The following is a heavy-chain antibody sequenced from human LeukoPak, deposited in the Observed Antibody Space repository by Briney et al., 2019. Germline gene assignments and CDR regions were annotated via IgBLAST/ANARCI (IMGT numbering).Heavy chain of an antibody. D-gene: IGHD2-15*01. CDR2: INHSGST. J-gene: IGHJ3*02. V-gene: IGHV4-34*01. CDR3: ARGVSCSGGSCYSESRAFDI. Sequence: SETLSLTCPVYGGSFSGYYWSRIRQPPGNGMEWIGEINHSGSTNYNPSLKSRVTISVDTSKNQFSLKLSSVTAADTAVYYCARGVSCSGGSCYSESRAFDIWGQGTMVTVSS. CDR1: GGSFSGYY.